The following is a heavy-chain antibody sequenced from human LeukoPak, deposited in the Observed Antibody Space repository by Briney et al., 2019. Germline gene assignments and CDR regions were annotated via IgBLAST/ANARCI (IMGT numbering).Heavy chain of an antibody. CDR1: GSRFTSYW. Sequence: GGPLEISCKGSGSRFTSYWIGGARQMPGKGREWMGIIYPGDSDTRYSPSFQGQVTISADKSISTAYLQWSSLKASDTAMYYCARLNGYHFDYWGQGTLVTVSS. J-gene: IGHJ4*02. CDR2: IYPGDSDT. D-gene: IGHD2-8*01. CDR3: ARLNGYHFDY. V-gene: IGHV5-51*01.